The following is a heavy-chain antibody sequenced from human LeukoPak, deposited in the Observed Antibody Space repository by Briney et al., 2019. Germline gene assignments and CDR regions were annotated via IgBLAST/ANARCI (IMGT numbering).Heavy chain of an antibody. CDR1: GGTFSSYA. Sequence: GASVKVSCKASGGTFSSYAISWVRQAPGQGLEWMGGIIPIFGTANYAQKFQGRVTITADESTSTAYMELSSLRSEDTAVYYCARDHSSVSYLLSLWGQGTLVTVSS. CDR3: ARDHSSVSYLLSL. V-gene: IGHV1-69*01. D-gene: IGHD3-22*01. CDR2: IIPIFGTA. J-gene: IGHJ4*02.